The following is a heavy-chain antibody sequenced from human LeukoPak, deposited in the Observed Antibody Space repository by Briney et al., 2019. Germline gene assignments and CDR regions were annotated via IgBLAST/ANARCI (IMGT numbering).Heavy chain of an antibody. J-gene: IGHJ4*02. CDR3: ARPSFHRGLSGFDY. Sequence: NPGGSLRLSCAASGFTFSIAWMTWVRQAPGKGLEWVGRIKSKRDGGSMDYAAPVKGRFTISRDDSKDMLYLQMNSLRAEDTAVYYCARPSFHRGLSGFDYWGQGTLVTVSS. CDR2: IKSKRDGGSM. D-gene: IGHD1-26*01. V-gene: IGHV3-15*05. CDR1: GFTFSIAW.